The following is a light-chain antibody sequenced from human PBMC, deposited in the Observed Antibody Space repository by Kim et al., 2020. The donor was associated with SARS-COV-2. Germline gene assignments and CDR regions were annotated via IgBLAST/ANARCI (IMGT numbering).Light chain of an antibody. CDR3: SSYTSRSTGVL. Sequence: QSALTQPASVSGSPGQSITISCTGTSSDVGAYDYVSWYQKHPGKAPKLMIYDVSSRPSGVSNRFSASKSGNTASLTISGLQAEDEADYYCSSYTSRSTGVLFGGGTKLTVL. CDR1: SSDVGAYDY. V-gene: IGLV2-14*03. CDR2: DVS. J-gene: IGLJ2*01.